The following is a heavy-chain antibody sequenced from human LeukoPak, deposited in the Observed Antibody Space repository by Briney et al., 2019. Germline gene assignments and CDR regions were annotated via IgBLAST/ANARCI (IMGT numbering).Heavy chain of an antibody. CDR3: AKSAAEDPDY. CDR2: ISYDGSNK. D-gene: IGHD6-13*01. Sequence: PGGSLRLSCAASGFTFSSYGMHWVRQAPGKGLEWVAVISYDGSNKYYADSVKGRFTISRDNSKNTLYLQMNSLGAEDTAVYYCAKSAAEDPDYWGQGTLVTVSS. J-gene: IGHJ4*02. CDR1: GFTFSSYG. V-gene: IGHV3-30*18.